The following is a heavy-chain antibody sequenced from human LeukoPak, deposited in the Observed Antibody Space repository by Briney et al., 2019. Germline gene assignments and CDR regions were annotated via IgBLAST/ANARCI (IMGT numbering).Heavy chain of an antibody. CDR3: ARLRGGWYYFDY. V-gene: IGHV4-59*08. CDR1: GGSISSYY. J-gene: IGHJ4*02. CDR2: IYYSGST. D-gene: IGHD6-19*01. Sequence: PSETLSLTCTVSGGSISSYYWSWIRQPPGKGLEWIGYIYYSGSTYYNPSLKSRVTISVDTSKNQFSLKLSSVTAADTAVYYCARLRGGWYYFDYWGQGTLVTVSS.